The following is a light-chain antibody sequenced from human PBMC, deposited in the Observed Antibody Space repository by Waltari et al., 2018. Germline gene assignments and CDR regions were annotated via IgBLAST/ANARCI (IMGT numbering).Light chain of an antibody. CDR2: KVY. CDR1: QSLVHSDGHTY. V-gene: IGKV2-30*02. J-gene: IGKJ1*01. Sequence: VVMTQSPLSLPVSLGQPGSITCRSRQSLVHSDGHTYLAWFQQRPGQSPRRLIYKVYRRESGVPDRFSGSGSGTDFTLTINRVEAEDVGVYYCMQGTHWPPWTFGQGTKVEI. CDR3: MQGTHWPPWT.